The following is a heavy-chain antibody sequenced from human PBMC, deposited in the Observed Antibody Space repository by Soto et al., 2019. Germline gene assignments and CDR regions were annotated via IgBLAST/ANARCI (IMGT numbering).Heavy chain of an antibody. CDR3: TRLSRGLSYYYDY. CDR2: SRDKANGYTT. V-gene: IGHV3-72*01. J-gene: IGHJ4*02. CDR1: GFTFSDHY. D-gene: IGHD6-19*01. Sequence: GGSLRLSCAASGFTFSDHYMDWVRQAPGKGLEWVGRSRDKANGYTTEYAASVRGRFTVSRDDSKNSLFLQMNSLKNEDTAVYYCTRLSRGLSYYYDYWGQGTLVTVSS.